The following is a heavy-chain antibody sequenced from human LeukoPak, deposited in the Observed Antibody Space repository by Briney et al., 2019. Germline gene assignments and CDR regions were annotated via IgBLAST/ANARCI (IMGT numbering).Heavy chain of an antibody. V-gene: IGHV3-48*03. J-gene: IGHJ6*02. CDR3: ARDRASSGYCDILTGYYYYYGMDV. CDR1: GFTFSSYE. CDR2: ISSSGSTI. D-gene: IGHD3-9*01. Sequence: PGGSLRLSCAASGFTFSSYEMNWVRQAPGKGLEWVSYISSSGSTIYYADSVKGRFTISRDNAKNSLYLQMNSLRAEDTAVYYCARDRASSGYCDILTGYYYYYGMDVWGQGTTVTVSS.